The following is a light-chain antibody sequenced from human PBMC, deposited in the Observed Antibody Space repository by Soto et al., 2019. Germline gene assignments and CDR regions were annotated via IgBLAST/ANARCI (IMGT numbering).Light chain of an antibody. CDR3: QHRYNWPPT. CDR1: QSVSSF. CDR2: DAS. Sequence: EIVLTQSPATLSLSPGQRATLSCRASQSVSSFLAWYQQIPGQAPRLVIYDASRRASGIPARFSGSGSGTDFTLTISSLEPEDSAVYYGQHRYNWPPTFGQGTKVEIK. V-gene: IGKV3-11*01. J-gene: IGKJ1*01.